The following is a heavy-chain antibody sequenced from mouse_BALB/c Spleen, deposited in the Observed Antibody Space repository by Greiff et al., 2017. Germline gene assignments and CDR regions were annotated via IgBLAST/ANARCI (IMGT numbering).Heavy chain of an antibody. J-gene: IGHJ4*01. Sequence: QVQLQQSGAELAKPGASVKMSCKASGYTFTSYWMHWVNQRPGQGLEWIGYINPSTGYTEYNQKFKDKATLTADKSSSTAYMQLSSLTSEDSAVYYCARNHYYGYGEYAMDYWGQGTSVTVSS. CDR2: INPSTGYT. D-gene: IGHD1-2*01. V-gene: IGHV1-7*01. CDR1: GYTFTSYW. CDR3: ARNHYYGYGEYAMDY.